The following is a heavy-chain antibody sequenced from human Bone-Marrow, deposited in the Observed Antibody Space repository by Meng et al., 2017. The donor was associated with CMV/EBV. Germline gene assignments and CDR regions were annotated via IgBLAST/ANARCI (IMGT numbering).Heavy chain of an antibody. D-gene: IGHD1-26*01. Sequence: ASVKVSCKASGYTFTSYYMHWVRQAPGQGLEWMGIINPSGGSTSYAQKFQGRVTITTDESTSTAYMELSSLRSEDTAVYYCARGGSGSYSAFYYYYYGMDVWGQGTTVTVSS. CDR1: GYTFTSYY. J-gene: IGHJ6*02. V-gene: IGHV1-46*01. CDR2: INPSGGST. CDR3: ARGGSGSYSAFYYYYYGMDV.